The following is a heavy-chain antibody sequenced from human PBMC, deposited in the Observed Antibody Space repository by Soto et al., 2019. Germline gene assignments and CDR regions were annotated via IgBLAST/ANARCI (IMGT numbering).Heavy chain of an antibody. CDR1: GGSISSYY. CDR2: IYYSGST. D-gene: IGHD1-26*01. Sequence: SXTLSLTCTVSGGSISSYYWSCIRQPPGKGLEWIGYIYYSGSTNYNPSLKSRVTISVDTSKNQFSLKLSSVTAADTAVYYCARSALGSNDYWGQGTLVTVSS. V-gene: IGHV4-59*01. J-gene: IGHJ4*02. CDR3: ARSALGSNDY.